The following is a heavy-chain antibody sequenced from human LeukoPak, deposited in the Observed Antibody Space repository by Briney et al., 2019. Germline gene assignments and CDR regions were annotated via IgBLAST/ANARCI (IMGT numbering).Heavy chain of an antibody. Sequence: SETLSLTCTVSGGSISSYYWSWIRQPPGKGLEWIGYIYYSGRTSYNPSLKSRVTISVDTSKNHFSLKLSSVTAADTAVYYCARARVGLAAAATGYFDYWGQGTLVTVSS. D-gene: IGHD6-13*01. V-gene: IGHV4-59*01. CDR2: IYYSGRT. CDR3: ARARVGLAAAATGYFDY. CDR1: GGSISSYY. J-gene: IGHJ4*02.